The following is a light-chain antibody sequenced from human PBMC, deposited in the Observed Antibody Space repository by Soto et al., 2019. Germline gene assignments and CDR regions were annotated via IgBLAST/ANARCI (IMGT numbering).Light chain of an antibody. Sequence: QSALTQPASVSGSPGQSITISCTGTSSDVGSYDVVSWYQQHPGKAPQLIIYEATKRPSGVSNRFSGAKSGNTASLTISGLQAADESDYFCCSYAGSADWVFGGGTKLTVL. CDR3: CSYAGSADWV. J-gene: IGLJ3*02. CDR2: EAT. CDR1: SSDVGSYDV. V-gene: IGLV2-23*01.